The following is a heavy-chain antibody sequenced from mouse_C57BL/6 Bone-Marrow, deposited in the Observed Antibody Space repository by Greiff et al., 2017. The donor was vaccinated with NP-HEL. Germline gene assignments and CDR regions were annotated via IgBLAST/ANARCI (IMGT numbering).Heavy chain of an antibody. J-gene: IGHJ2*01. V-gene: IGHV1-19*01. Sequence: VQLKESGPVLVKPGASVKMSCKASGYTFTDFYMNWVKQSHGKSLEWIGVINPYNGGTSYNQKFKGKATLTVDKSSSTAYMELNSLTSEDSAVYYCARPPYYWGQGTTLTVSS. CDR3: ARPPYY. CDR1: GYTFTDFY. CDR2: INPYNGGT.